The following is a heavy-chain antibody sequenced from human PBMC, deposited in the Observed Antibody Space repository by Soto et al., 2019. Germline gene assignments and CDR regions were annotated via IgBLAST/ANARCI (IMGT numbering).Heavy chain of an antibody. CDR2: IYYSGST. D-gene: IGHD7-27*01. CDR1: GGSISSGGYY. Sequence: PSETLSLTCTVSGGSISSGGYYWSWIRQHPGKGLEWIGYIYYSGSTYYNPSLKSRVTISVDTSKNQFSLKLSSVTAADTAVYYCATSPGRFFLTYHLDYWGQGTLVTVSS. J-gene: IGHJ4*02. CDR3: ATSPGRFFLTYHLDY. V-gene: IGHV4-31*03.